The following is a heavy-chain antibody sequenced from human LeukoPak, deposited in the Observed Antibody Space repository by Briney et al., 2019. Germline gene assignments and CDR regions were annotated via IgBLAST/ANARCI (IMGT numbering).Heavy chain of an antibody. D-gene: IGHD3-22*01. CDR3: ACRPSAISYYGVFDF. J-gene: IGHJ4*02. CDR2: IKQDGSDK. CDR1: GLTFSTHW. Sequence: GGSLRLSCAVSGLTFSTHWMSWVRQAPGKGLEWVANIKQDGSDKYYVDSVKGRFTISRDNARNSLHLQMNSLRAEDTAVYYCACRPSAISYYGVFDFWGQGTLVTVSS. V-gene: IGHV3-7*01.